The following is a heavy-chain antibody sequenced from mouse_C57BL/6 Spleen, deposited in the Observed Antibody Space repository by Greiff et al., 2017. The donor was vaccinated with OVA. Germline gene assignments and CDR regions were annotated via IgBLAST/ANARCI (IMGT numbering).Heavy chain of an antibody. Sequence: QVQLQQSGAELARPGASVEMSCKASGYTFTSYTMHWVKQRPGQGLEWIGYINPSSGYTKYNQKFKDKATLTADKSSSTAYMQLSSLTSEDSAVYYCARDSVITTVVGFDYWGQGTTLTVSS. CDR3: ARDSVITTVVGFDY. J-gene: IGHJ2*01. D-gene: IGHD1-1*01. V-gene: IGHV1-4*01. CDR1: GYTFTSYT. CDR2: INPSSGYT.